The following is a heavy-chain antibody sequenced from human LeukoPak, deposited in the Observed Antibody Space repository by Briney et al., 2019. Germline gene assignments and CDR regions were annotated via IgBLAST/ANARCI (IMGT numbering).Heavy chain of an antibody. J-gene: IGHJ4*02. Sequence: KPGGSLRLSCAASGFTFSSYRMNWVRQAPGKGLESVSSISSSSSYIYYADSVKGRFTISRDNAKNSLYLQMNSLRAEDTAVYYCARPYCSSTSCYNYWGQGTLVTVSS. CDR3: ARPYCSSTSCYNY. CDR2: ISSSSSYI. D-gene: IGHD2-2*02. V-gene: IGHV3-21*01. CDR1: GFTFSSYR.